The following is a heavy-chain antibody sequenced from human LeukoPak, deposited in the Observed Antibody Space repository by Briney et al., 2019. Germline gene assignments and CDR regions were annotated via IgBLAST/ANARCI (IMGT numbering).Heavy chain of an antibody. Sequence: ASVKVSCKASGYTFTSYGISWVRQAPGQGLEWMGRINPNSGGTNYAQKFQGRVTMTRDTSISTAYMELSRLRSDDTAVYYCARGGGYSYGHARDYWGQGTLVTVSS. J-gene: IGHJ4*02. D-gene: IGHD5-18*01. CDR3: ARGGGYSYGHARDY. CDR2: INPNSGGT. V-gene: IGHV1-2*06. CDR1: GYTFTSYG.